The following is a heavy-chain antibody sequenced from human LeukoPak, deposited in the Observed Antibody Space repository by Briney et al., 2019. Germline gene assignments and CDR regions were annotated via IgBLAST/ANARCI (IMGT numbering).Heavy chain of an antibody. CDR2: ISGSGGST. CDR1: GFTFSSYA. V-gene: IGHV3-23*01. Sequence: GGSLRLSCAASGFTFSSYAMSWVRQAPGKGLEWVSAISGSGGSTYYADSVKGRFTISRDNSKNTLYLQMNSLRAEDTAVYFCARFHTKDTSNWYAAKGDFDYWGQGTLVTVSS. J-gene: IGHJ4*02. CDR3: ARFHTKDTSNWYAAKGDFDY. D-gene: IGHD6-13*01.